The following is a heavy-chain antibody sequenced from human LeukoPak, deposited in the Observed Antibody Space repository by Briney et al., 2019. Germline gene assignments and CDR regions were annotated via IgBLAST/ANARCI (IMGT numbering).Heavy chain of an antibody. V-gene: IGHV3-66*01. Sequence: GGPLRLSCAASGFTVSSDYMSWVRQAPGKGLEWVPVLYSGGSTYYADSVKGRFTISRDNSKNTLYLQMNSLRVEDTAVYYCAKESRSSGWLSYWGQGTLVTVSS. CDR3: AKESRSSGWLSY. CDR1: GFTVSSDY. J-gene: IGHJ4*02. D-gene: IGHD6-19*01. CDR2: LYSGGST.